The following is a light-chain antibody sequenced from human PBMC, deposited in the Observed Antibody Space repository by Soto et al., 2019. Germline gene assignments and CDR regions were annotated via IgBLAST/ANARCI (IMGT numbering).Light chain of an antibody. V-gene: IGKV1-5*03. CDR1: QSISSW. CDR2: KAS. CDR3: QQYNSYST. J-gene: IGKJ1*01. Sequence: DNQMTPAPSPLSASVGDRITITCRASQSISSWLAWYQQKPGKAPKLLIYKASSLESGVPSRFSGSGSGTEFTLTISGLQPDDFATYYCQQYNSYSTFGQGNKVDIK.